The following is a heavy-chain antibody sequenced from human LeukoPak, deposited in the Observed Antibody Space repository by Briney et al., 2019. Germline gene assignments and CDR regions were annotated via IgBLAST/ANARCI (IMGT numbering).Heavy chain of an antibody. V-gene: IGHV4-34*01. CDR2: INHSGST. CDR1: GGSFSGYH. J-gene: IGHJ4*02. Sequence: SETLSLTCAVYGGSFSGYHWSWIRQPPGKGLEWIGEINHSGSTNYNPSLKSRVTISVDTSKNQFSLKLSSVTAADTAVYYCARGTWNFDYWGQGTLVTVSS. CDR3: ARGTWNFDY. D-gene: IGHD5-12*01.